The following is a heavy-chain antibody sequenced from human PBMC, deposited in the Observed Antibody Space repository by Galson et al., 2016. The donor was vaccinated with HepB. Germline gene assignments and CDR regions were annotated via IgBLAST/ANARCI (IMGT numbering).Heavy chain of an antibody. CDR3: SKDSSLDD. J-gene: IGHJ4*02. CDR2: ISISSNFI. CDR1: GFTFRHST. V-gene: IGHV3-21*01. Sequence: SLRLSCAASGFTFRHSTMNWVRQPPGKGLEWVSSISISSNFIHYADSVKGRFTISRDNAKNSLFLQMNSLRAEDTAIYYCSKDSSLDDWGQGSLVTVSS.